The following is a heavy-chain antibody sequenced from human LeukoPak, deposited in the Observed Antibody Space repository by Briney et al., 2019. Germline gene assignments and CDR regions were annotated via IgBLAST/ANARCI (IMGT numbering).Heavy chain of an antibody. CDR3: ARGEILEWLFPSTGNYYMDV. D-gene: IGHD3-3*01. CDR1: GFTFSSYS. J-gene: IGHJ6*03. CDR2: ISSSSSYI. Sequence: GGSLRLSCAASGFTFSSYSMNWVRQAPGKGLEWVSSISSSSSYIYYADSVKGRFTISRDNAKNSLYLQMNSLRAEDTAVYYCARGEILEWLFPSTGNYYMDVWGKGTTVTVSS. V-gene: IGHV3-21*01.